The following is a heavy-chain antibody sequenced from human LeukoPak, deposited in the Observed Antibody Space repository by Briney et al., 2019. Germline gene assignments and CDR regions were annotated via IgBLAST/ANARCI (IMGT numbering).Heavy chain of an antibody. V-gene: IGHV4-31*03. Sequence: PSQTLSLTCTVSGGSISSGGYYWSWIRQHPGKGLEWIGYIYYSGSTYYNPSLKSRVTISVDTSKNQFSLKLSSVTAADTAVYYCARAPITIFGVAIYYYYMDVWGKGTTVTVSS. CDR2: IYYSGST. J-gene: IGHJ6*03. CDR3: ARAPITIFGVAIYYYYMDV. D-gene: IGHD3-3*01. CDR1: GGSISSGGYY.